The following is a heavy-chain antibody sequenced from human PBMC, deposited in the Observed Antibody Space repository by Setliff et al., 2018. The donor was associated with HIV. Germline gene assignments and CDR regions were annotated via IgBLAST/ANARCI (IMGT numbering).Heavy chain of an antibody. V-gene: IGHV4-61*09. Sequence: PSETLSLTCSVSGGSINRGNYYWTWIRQSAGKGLEWIGHIHITGNTDYNPSLKSRVTISVDTSKNQFSLKLSSVTAADTAIYYCAREDSSSWYSSLSFWGRGTLVTVSS. CDR2: IHITGNT. D-gene: IGHD6-13*01. CDR3: AREDSSSWYSSLSF. CDR1: GGSINRGNYY. J-gene: IGHJ1*01.